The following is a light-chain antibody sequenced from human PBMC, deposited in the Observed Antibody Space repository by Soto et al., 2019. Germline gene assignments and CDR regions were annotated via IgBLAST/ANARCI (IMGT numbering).Light chain of an antibody. J-gene: IGLJ2*01. CDR3: QSYDSNLSVV. CDR1: GSNIGTGYD. Sequence: QSVLTQPPSVSGAPGQRVTISCTGSGSNIGTGYDVHWYQQLPGTAPKLLIYGNSNRPSGVPDRFSGSKSGTSASLAITGLQAEDEADYYCQSYDSNLSVVFGGGTKVTVL. V-gene: IGLV1-40*01. CDR2: GNS.